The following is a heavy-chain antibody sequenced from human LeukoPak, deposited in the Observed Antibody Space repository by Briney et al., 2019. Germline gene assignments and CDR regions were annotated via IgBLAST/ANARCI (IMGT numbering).Heavy chain of an antibody. CDR2: IIPIFGTS. D-gene: IGHD6-13*01. CDR1: RGTFSRYV. Sequence: SVKVSCKACRGTFSRYVISWVRPAPGQGLDWMGGIIPIFGTSNYAQKFQGRVTITADESTSTAYMELSSLRSEDTAVYYCARALVRDSSSWYGSGGFDYWGQGTLVTVSS. V-gene: IGHV1-69*13. CDR3: ARALVRDSSSWYGSGGFDY. J-gene: IGHJ4*02.